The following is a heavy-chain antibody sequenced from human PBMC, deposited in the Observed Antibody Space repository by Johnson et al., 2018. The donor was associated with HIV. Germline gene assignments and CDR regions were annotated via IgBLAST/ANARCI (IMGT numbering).Heavy chain of an antibody. J-gene: IGHJ3*02. CDR2: IYSGGGT. CDR1: GFTVTSDY. CDR3: ARTRQGAFDI. V-gene: IGHV3-66*02. Sequence: VQLIESGGGLVQPGGSLRLSCAASGFTVTSDYMSWVRQAPGKGLEWVSIIYSGGGTSYEDSVKGRFTISRDNSKNTLYLQMNSLRPQDTAVYYCARTRQGAFDIWGQGTMVTVSS.